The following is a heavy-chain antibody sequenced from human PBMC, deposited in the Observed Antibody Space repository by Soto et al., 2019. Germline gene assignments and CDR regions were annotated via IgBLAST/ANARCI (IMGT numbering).Heavy chain of an antibody. CDR3: ARVGHNYGYCDFDY. D-gene: IGHD5-18*01. Sequence: PSLTCAVSGGSIRNSNWWSWVRQPPGKGLEWIGNIYHSGSTNYNPSLKSRVTISIDKSNNQFSLKLSSVTAADTSVYYCARVGHNYGYCDFDYWGQGTLVTVSS. V-gene: IGHV4-4*02. J-gene: IGHJ4*02. CDR1: GGSIRNSNW. CDR2: IYHSGST.